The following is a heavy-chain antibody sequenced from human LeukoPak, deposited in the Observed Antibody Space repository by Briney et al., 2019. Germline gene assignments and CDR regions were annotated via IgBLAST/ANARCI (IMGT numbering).Heavy chain of an antibody. CDR2: IYHRGST. Sequence: SETLSLTCTVSGGSIGSSSYYWGWIRQPPGKGLEWIGSIYHRGSTYCNPSLKSRVTISVDTSKNQFSLKLSSVTAADTAMYYCARAPLPEDYFDYWGQGTLVTVSS. CDR3: ARAPLPEDYFDY. CDR1: GGSIGSSSYY. V-gene: IGHV4-39*07. D-gene: IGHD1-26*01. J-gene: IGHJ4*02.